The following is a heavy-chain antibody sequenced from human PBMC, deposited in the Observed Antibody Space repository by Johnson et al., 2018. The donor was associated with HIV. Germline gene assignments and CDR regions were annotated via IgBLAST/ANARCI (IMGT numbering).Heavy chain of an antibody. D-gene: IGHD6-19*01. V-gene: IGHV3-53*01. CDR1: GFSVRTNY. J-gene: IGHJ3*02. Sequence: VQLVESGGGLIQPGGSLRLSCAASGFSVRTNYMSWVRQAPGKGLEWVSVIYSGGTTYHADSVKGRFIISRDNSKSTLYLQMNSLRAEDTAVYYCARGVGGAGDDAFDIWGQGTMVTVSS. CDR2: IYSGGTT. CDR3: ARGVGGAGDDAFDI.